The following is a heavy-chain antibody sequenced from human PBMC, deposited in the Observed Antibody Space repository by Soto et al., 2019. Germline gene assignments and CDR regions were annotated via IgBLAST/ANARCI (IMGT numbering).Heavy chain of an antibody. Sequence: EVQLMESGGGLVQPGRSLRLSCAASGFTFDDYAMHWVRQAPGKGLEWVSGISWNSSSIGYADSVKGRFTISRDNAKNSLYLQMNSLRAEDTALYYCAKESSGWYTFDYWGQGTLVTVSS. V-gene: IGHV3-9*01. CDR1: GFTFDDYA. J-gene: IGHJ4*02. D-gene: IGHD6-19*01. CDR2: ISWNSSSI. CDR3: AKESSGWYTFDY.